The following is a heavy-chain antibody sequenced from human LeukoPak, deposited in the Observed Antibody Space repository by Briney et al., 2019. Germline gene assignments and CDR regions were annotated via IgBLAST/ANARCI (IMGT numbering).Heavy chain of an antibody. D-gene: IGHD2-8*01. CDR2: INPNSGGT. CDR1: GYTFTSYG. Sequence: ASVKVSCKASGYTFTSYGISWVRQAPGQGLEWMGWINPNSGGTKYVQKFQGRVTMTRDTSITTAYMELSSLRSDDTAMYYCARDNGPRDFDYWGQGTLVTVSS. V-gene: IGHV1-2*02. J-gene: IGHJ4*02. CDR3: ARDNGPRDFDY.